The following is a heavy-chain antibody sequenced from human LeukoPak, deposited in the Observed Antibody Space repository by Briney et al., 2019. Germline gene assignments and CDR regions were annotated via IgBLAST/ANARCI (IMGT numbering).Heavy chain of an antibody. V-gene: IGHV4-34*01. D-gene: IGHD6-13*01. CDR2: INHSGST. Sequence: SETLSHSCAVYGGSFSGYYRSWIRQPPRKGLEWIGEINHSGSTNNNPSLKSRVTISVDTSKNQFSLKLSYVTAADTAVYYYARVGIAAGYYYYYYMDVRGKGTTVTVSS. CDR1: GGSFSGYY. CDR3: ARVGIAAGYYYYYYMDV. J-gene: IGHJ6*03.